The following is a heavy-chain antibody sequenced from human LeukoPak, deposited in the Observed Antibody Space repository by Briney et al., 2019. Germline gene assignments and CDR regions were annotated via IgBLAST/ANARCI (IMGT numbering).Heavy chain of an antibody. V-gene: IGHV3-49*04. CDR2: IRSKAYGGTT. D-gene: IGHD6-19*01. CDR1: GFTVSSSY. J-gene: IGHJ4*02. Sequence: GGSLRLSCAASGFTVSSSYMNWVRQAPGKGLEWVGFIRSKAYGGTTEYAASVKGRFTISRDDSKSIAYLQMNSLKTEDTAVYYCTRSAGYSSGWYHDYWGQGTLVTVSS. CDR3: TRSAGYSSGWYHDY.